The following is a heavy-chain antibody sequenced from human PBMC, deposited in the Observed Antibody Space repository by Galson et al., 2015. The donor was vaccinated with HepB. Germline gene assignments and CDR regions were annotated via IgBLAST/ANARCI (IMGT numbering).Heavy chain of an antibody. CDR3: TKVASYSSSWSDY. Sequence: SLRLSCAASGFTFSNYGMSWVRQAPGKGLDWVSSISGSGGATYYADSVKGRFTISRDNSKNTLYLQMNSLRAEDTAVYYCTKVASYSSSWSDYWGQGTLVTVSS. D-gene: IGHD6-13*01. V-gene: IGHV3-23*01. J-gene: IGHJ4*02. CDR2: ISGSGGAT. CDR1: GFTFSNYG.